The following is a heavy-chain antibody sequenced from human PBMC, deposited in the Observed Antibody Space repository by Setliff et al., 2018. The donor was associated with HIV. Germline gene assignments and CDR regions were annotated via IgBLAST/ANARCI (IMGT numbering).Heavy chain of an antibody. Sequence: GSLRLSCAASGFTFSSYSMNWVRQAPGKGLEWVSSISTSSSYIYYADSVKGRFTISSDNAKNSLYLRMNSLRVEDTAVYYCARGYYYDTSAPGLDIWSQGIRVTVSS. CDR2: ISTSSSYI. V-gene: IGHV3-21*01. CDR1: GFTFSSYS. D-gene: IGHD3-22*01. CDR3: ARGYYYDTSAPGLDI. J-gene: IGHJ4*02.